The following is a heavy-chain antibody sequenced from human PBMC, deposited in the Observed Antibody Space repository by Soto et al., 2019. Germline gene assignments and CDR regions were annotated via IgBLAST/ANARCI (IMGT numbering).Heavy chain of an antibody. CDR3: AKDRVGGTFYTPLAF. CDR2: ITYDGSFQ. CDR1: GFNFDNYG. Sequence: QVQLVESGGGVVQPGGSLRLPCQASGFNFDNYGMHWVRQAPGKGLEWVAAITYDGSFQYYADSVKGRFTISRDNSKNTLSLHLNTLKPEDTAVYHCAKDRVGGTFYTPLAFWGQGTLVTVSS. V-gene: IGHV3-30*18. J-gene: IGHJ4*02. D-gene: IGHD1-7*01.